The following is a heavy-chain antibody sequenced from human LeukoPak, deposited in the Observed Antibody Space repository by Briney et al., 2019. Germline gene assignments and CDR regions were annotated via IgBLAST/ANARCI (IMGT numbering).Heavy chain of an antibody. D-gene: IGHD6-13*01. CDR2: IYYSGST. Sequence: SETLSLTCTVSGGFISSYYWSWIRQPPGKGLEWIGYIYYSGSTNYNPSLKSRVTISVDRSNNQFSLQLNSVTAADTAVYYCARDGYSSFDAFDIWGQGTMVTVSS. J-gene: IGHJ3*02. CDR1: GGFISSYY. CDR3: ARDGYSSFDAFDI. V-gene: IGHV4-59*12.